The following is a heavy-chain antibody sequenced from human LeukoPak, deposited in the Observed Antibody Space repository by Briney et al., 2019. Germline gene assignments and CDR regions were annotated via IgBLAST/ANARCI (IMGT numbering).Heavy chain of an antibody. Sequence: PSETPSLTCTVSGGSISILYWGWTRHPPGKRREWIGYIYYSGSTNYNPSLKSRVTISVDTSKNQFSLKLSSVTAADTAVYYCARWAMGGNTYFDYWGQGTMVTVSS. CDR2: IYYSGST. D-gene: IGHD4-23*01. V-gene: IGHV4-59*11. CDR3: ARWAMGGNTYFDY. J-gene: IGHJ4*02. CDR1: GGSISILY.